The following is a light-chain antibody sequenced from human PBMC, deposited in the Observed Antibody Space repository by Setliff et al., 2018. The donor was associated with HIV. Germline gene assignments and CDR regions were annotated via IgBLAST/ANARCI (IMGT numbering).Light chain of an antibody. V-gene: IGLV2-14*03. CDR3: TSYTSSDIYV. CDR2: DVS. Sequence: QSVLTQPASVSGSPEQSITISCTGTSSDVGTYNYVSWYQQHPGEAPKLMIYDVSKRPSGVSDRFSGSKSGNTASLTISGLQAEDEADYYCTSYTSSDIYVFATGTKVTVL. J-gene: IGLJ1*01. CDR1: SSDVGTYNY.